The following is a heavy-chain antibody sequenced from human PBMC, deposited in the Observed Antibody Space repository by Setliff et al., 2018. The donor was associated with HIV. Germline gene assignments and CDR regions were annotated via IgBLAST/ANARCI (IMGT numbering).Heavy chain of an antibody. CDR3: ARDHPGIAY. CDR1: GGTFGIYG. Sequence: SVKVSCKASGGTFGIYGISWVRQAPGQGLEWMGGTIPMFGTANYAQKFQGRVTITADESTNTGYMELSGLRFEDTAVYYCARDHPGIAYWGQGTMVTVSS. V-gene: IGHV1-69*13. CDR2: TIPMFGTA. J-gene: IGHJ4*02.